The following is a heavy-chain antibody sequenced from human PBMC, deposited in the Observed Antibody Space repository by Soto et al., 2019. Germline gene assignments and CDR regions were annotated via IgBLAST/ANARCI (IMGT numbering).Heavy chain of an antibody. V-gene: IGHV1-69*01. CDR1: GGSFASYA. J-gene: IGHJ4*02. D-gene: IGHD3-10*01. CDR2: IIPLFNTT. CDR3: AREYSYGSGTYFDY. Sequence: QVQLVQSGAEVKKPGSSVKVSCKAAGGSFASYAITWLRQAPGQGLEWMGGIIPLFNTTTYAQKFQDRVTITADEATNTAYMQLSSLRSEDTPVYYCAREYSYGSGTYFDYWGQGTLVIVSS.